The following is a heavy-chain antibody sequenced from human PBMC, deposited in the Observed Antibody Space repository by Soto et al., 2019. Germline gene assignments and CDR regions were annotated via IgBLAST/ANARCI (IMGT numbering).Heavy chain of an antibody. D-gene: IGHD3-10*01. CDR3: ARVRYYDSGSSINWFDP. CDR1: GFTFSDYY. Sequence: GGSLRLSCAASGFTFSDYYMSWIRQAPGKGLEWVSYISSSGSTIYYADSVKGRFTISRDNAKNSLFLQMNSLRAEDTAVYYCARVRYYDSGSSINWFDPWGQGTLVTVSS. CDR2: ISSSGSTI. V-gene: IGHV3-11*01. J-gene: IGHJ5*02.